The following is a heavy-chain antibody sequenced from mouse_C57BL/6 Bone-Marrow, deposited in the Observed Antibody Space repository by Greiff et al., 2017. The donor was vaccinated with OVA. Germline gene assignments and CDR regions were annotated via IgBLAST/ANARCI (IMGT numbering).Heavy chain of an antibody. CDR3: ARRTGPIYYYGSSYYGHWYFDV. Sequence: QVQLLQPGAELVKPGASVKLSCKASGYTFTSYWMHWVKQRPGQGLEWIGMIHPNSGSTNYNEKFKSKATLTVDKSSSTAYMQLSSLTSEDSAVYYCARRTGPIYYYGSSYYGHWYFDVWGTGTTVTVSS. D-gene: IGHD1-1*01. CDR2: IHPNSGST. J-gene: IGHJ1*03. CDR1: GYTFTSYW. V-gene: IGHV1-64*01.